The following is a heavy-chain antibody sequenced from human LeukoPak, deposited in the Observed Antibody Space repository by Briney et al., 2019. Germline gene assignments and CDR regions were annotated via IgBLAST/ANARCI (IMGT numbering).Heavy chain of an antibody. CDR3: ASGRVGCSSTSCYLYY. Sequence: ASVKVSCKASGGIFSSHAISWVRQAPGQGLEWMGGIIPMFGTPNYAQKFQGRVTITTDESSSTAYMELSSLRSEDTAVYYCASGRVGCSSTSCYLYYWGQGTLVTVSS. V-gene: IGHV1-69*05. D-gene: IGHD2-2*01. CDR2: IIPMFGTP. CDR1: GGIFSSHA. J-gene: IGHJ4*02.